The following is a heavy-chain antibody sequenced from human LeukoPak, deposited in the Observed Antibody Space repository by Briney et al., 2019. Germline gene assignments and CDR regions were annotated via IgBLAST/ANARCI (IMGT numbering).Heavy chain of an antibody. D-gene: IGHD2-8*01. J-gene: IGHJ4*02. CDR1: GYTFTGYG. CDR3: ARDRGYCTNAVCPADY. Sequence: GASVKVSCKTSGYTFTGYGFNWVRQAPGQGLEWMGWISTYNGNTNFAQKLQGRVTMTTDTSTSTANMELRSLRSDDTAVYYCARDRGYCTNAVCPADYWGQGTLVTVSS. CDR2: ISTYNGNT. V-gene: IGHV1-18*01.